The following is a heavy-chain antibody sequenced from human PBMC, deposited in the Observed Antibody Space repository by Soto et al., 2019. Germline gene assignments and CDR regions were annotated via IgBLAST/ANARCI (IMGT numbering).Heavy chain of an antibody. CDR3: ASGHDAYKVRY. CDR2: IYYTGNT. Sequence: QVQLQESGPGLVKPSQTLSLTCTVSGGSISSGGTGSYWTWIRQLPGNGLEWIGYIYYTGNTYYNPSLKSRATISIDTSENQFSLKLTSVTAADTAVYFCASGHDAYKVRYWGQGTLVTVSS. D-gene: IGHD1-1*01. V-gene: IGHV4-31*03. CDR1: GGSISSGGTGSY. J-gene: IGHJ4*02.